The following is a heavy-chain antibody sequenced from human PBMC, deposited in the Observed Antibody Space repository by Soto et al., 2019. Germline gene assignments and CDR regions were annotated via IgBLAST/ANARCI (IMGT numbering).Heavy chain of an antibody. CDR1: GFTFSSYA. Sequence: PGGSLRLSCAASGFTFSSYAMSWVRQAPGKGLEWVSAISGSGGSTYYADSVKGRFTISRDNSKNMVYLQMNSLRAEDTAVYYCAKDSGSPYYFDYWGQGTLVTVSS. CDR2: ISGSGGST. CDR3: AKDSGSPYYFDY. D-gene: IGHD1-26*01. V-gene: IGHV3-23*01. J-gene: IGHJ4*02.